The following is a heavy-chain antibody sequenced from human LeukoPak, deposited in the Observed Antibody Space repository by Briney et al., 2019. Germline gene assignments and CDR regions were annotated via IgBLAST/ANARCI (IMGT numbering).Heavy chain of an antibody. CDR2: IFYTGRT. CDR1: GGSISSAVYY. V-gene: IGHV4-31*03. D-gene: IGHD6-13*01. J-gene: IGHJ3*02. Sequence: PSQTLSLTCTVSGGSISSAVYYWTWIRQHPGKGLEWIGYIFYTGRTYYNPSLKSRLTISVDTSKTQFSLRLSSVTAADTAVYYCARGGVYSSSWQRGDKGDAFDIWGQGSLVTVSS. CDR3: ARGGVYSSSWQRGDKGDAFDI.